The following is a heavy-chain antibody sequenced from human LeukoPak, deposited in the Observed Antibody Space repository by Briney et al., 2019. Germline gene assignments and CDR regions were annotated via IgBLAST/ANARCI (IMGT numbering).Heavy chain of an antibody. V-gene: IGHV4-61*02. Sequence: SQTLSLTCTVSGGSISSGSYYWTWIWQPAAKGREWIGRIYTSGSTNYNPSLTSRVTISVDTSKNQFSLKLSSVTAADTAVYYCAREGTVAGTGNYYYGMDVWGQGTTVTVSS. CDR2: IYTSGST. J-gene: IGHJ6*02. CDR1: GGSISSGSYY. D-gene: IGHD6-19*01. CDR3: AREGTVAGTGNYYYGMDV.